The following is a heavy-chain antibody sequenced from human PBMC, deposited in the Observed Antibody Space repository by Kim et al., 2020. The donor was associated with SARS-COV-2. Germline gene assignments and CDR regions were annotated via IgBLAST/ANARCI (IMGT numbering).Heavy chain of an antibody. CDR3: ARGTAKSDIVVVPAAPDY. CDR1: GFTFSDYY. Sequence: GSLRLSCAASGFTFSDYYMSWIRQAPGKGLEWVSYISSSSSYTNYADSVKGRFTISRDNAKNSLYLQMNSLRAEDTAVYYCARGTAKSDIVVVPAAPDYWGQGTLVTVSS. J-gene: IGHJ4*02. V-gene: IGHV3-11*06. D-gene: IGHD2-2*01. CDR2: ISSSSSYT.